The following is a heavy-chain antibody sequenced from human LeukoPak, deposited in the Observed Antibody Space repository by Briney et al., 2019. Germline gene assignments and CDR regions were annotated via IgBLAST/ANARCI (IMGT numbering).Heavy chain of an antibody. CDR2: ISSSSSYI. J-gene: IGHJ6*02. CDR3: ARARDIAAPHDYYYYGMDV. CDR1: GFTFSSYS. D-gene: IGHD6-6*01. V-gene: IGHV3-21*01. Sequence: PGGSLRLSCAASGFTFSSYSMNWVRQAPGKGLEWVSSISSSSSYIYYADSVKGRFTTSRDNAKNSLYLQMNSLRAEDTAVYYCARARDIAAPHDYYYYGMDVWGQGTTVTVSS.